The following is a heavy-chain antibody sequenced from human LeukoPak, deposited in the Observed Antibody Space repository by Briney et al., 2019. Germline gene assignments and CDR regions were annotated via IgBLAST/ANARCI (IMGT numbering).Heavy chain of an antibody. V-gene: IGHV3-23*01. CDR3: AREYSGRGSGTFDY. CDR2: ISGSGDST. CDR1: GFTLRSYV. Sequence: GGSLRLSCVASGFTLRSYVMNWVRQTPGKGLEWVSSISGSGDSTFYADSVKGRFSISRDNSKNTLYLQVNGLRTEDTAVYYCAREYSGRGSGTFDYWGQGTLVTVSS. J-gene: IGHJ4*02. D-gene: IGHD1-26*01.